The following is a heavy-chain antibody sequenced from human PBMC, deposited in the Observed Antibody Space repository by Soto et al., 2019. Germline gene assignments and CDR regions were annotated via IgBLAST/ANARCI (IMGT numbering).Heavy chain of an antibody. D-gene: IGHD3-22*01. J-gene: IGHJ3*02. Sequence: QVHLQQWGAGLLKPSETLSLTCAVFGGSFSGYYWNWIRQPPGKGLEWIGEIHHSGSTNYYWSLMSRVTISVDTAMNQSSLSLGSVTASDTAVYYCATSRYDDSSGYRALDAFDIWGQGAMVTVSS. CDR2: IHHSGST. CDR1: GGSFSGYY. CDR3: ATSRYDDSSGYRALDAFDI. V-gene: IGHV4-34*02.